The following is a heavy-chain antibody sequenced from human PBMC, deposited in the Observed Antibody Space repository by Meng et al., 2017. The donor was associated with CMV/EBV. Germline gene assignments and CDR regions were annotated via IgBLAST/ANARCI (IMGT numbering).Heavy chain of an antibody. Sequence: SVKVSCKTSGGTFSNYAFIWVRQAPGQGLEWMAGIVPIFGTTDYAQKFQGRVTLTTDESTSTAYMELSSLTSEDTAVYYCARSSQWLLPNLDHWGQGTLVTVSS. CDR1: GGTFSNYA. J-gene: IGHJ4*02. CDR3: ARSSQWLLPNLDH. D-gene: IGHD6-19*01. CDR2: IVPIFGTT. V-gene: IGHV1-69*05.